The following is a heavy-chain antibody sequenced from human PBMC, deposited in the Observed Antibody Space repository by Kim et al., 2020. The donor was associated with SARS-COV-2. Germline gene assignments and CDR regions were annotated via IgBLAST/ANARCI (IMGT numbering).Heavy chain of an antibody. J-gene: IGHJ5*02. CDR3: PKDHCPPSPKDLRLSYDILTGYSTWFDR. D-gene: IGHD3-9*01. CDR2: IYTSGST. CDR1: GGSISSYY. Sequence: SETLSLTCTVSGGSISSYYWSWIRQPAGKGLEWIGRIYTSGSTNYNPSPKSRVTMSVDTSKNQISLKLSSGTAADTAVYYCPKDHCPPSPKDLRLSYDILTGYSTWFDRRGHGTLVTVSS. V-gene: IGHV4-4*07.